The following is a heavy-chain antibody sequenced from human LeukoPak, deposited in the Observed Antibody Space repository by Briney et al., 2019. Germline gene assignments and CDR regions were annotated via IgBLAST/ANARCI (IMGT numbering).Heavy chain of an antibody. Sequence: GGSLRLSCAASGFTFSSYGMHWVRQAPGKGLEWVTVISYDGSNKYYADSVKGRFTIFRDNSKNTLYLQMNSLRAEDTAVYYCAKTGYSNNWYEMNAFDIWGQGTMVTVSS. D-gene: IGHD6-13*01. CDR3: AKTGYSNNWYEMNAFDI. CDR2: ISYDGSNK. J-gene: IGHJ3*02. V-gene: IGHV3-30*18. CDR1: GFTFSSYG.